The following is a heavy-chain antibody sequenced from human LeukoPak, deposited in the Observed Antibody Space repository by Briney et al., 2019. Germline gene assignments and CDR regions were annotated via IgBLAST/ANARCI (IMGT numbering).Heavy chain of an antibody. V-gene: IGHV3-21*01. D-gene: IGHD1-26*01. Sequence: GGSLRLSCAASGFTFSSYSMNWVRQAPGKGLEWVSSITSSGDYIYYADSMKGRFTISRDNAKSSLFLQMNSLRAEDTAVYYCVKDSPPRYSGSPPAYWGQGTLVTVSS. CDR1: GFTFSSYS. J-gene: IGHJ4*02. CDR3: VKDSPPRYSGSPPAY. CDR2: ITSSGDYI.